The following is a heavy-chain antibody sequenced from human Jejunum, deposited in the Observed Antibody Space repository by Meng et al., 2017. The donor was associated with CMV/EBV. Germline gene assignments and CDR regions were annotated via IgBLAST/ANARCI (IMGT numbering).Heavy chain of an antibody. D-gene: IGHD1-26*01. CDR1: CGSMSGVGYY. Sequence: SCGSMSGVGYYWSWFRQHPGRGLEWVGDISNGGNIDYAPSLRSRVFISLDMSKNQFSLNLKSVTAADTAIYYCAGDLQSYGRRWCFDLWGRGTLVTVSS. V-gene: IGHV4-31*02. CDR2: ISNGGNI. J-gene: IGHJ2*01. CDR3: AGDLQSYGRRWCFDL.